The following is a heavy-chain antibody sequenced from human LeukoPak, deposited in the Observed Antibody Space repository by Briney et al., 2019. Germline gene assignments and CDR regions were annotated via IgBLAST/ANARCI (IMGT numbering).Heavy chain of an antibody. J-gene: IGHJ3*01. D-gene: IGHD6-13*01. CDR1: GDSISGYY. CDR3: ARVRYSSTWYAAFDF. V-gene: IGHV4-59*08. CDR2: IYYSGSP. Sequence: SETLSLTCTVSGDSISGYYWSWIRQPPGKGLECIGYIYYSGSPNYSPSLKSRVTISVDTSRNQLSLKLTSVTAADSAVYYCARVRYSSTWYAAFDFWGQGTRVTVSS.